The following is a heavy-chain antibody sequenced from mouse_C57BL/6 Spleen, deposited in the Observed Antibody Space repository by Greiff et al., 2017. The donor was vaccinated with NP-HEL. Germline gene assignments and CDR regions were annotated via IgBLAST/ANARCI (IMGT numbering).Heavy chain of an antibody. CDR1: GYTFTSYW. J-gene: IGHJ3*01. D-gene: IGHD1-1*01. V-gene: IGHV1-69*01. CDR2: IDPCDSYT. Sequence: VQLQQPGAELVMPGASVKLSCKASGYTFTSYWMHWVKQRPGQGLEWIGEIDPCDSYTNYNQKFKGKSTLTVDKSSSTAYMQLSSLTSEDSAVYYCARHGSSHWIAYWGQGTLVTVSA. CDR3: ARHGSSHWIAY.